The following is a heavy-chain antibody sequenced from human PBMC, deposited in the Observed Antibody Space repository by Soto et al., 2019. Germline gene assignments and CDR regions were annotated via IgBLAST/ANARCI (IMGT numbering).Heavy chain of an antibody. D-gene: IGHD6-13*01. J-gene: IGHJ4*02. V-gene: IGHV4-59*01. Sequence: SETLSLTCTVSGGSMRNYFWTWIRQPPGKGMEWIGYIHYSGTTSFFPSYNPSLRSRVTISEDTSKNQFSLKLLSVTPADTAVYFCAAVEASSRNLAPYYLDFWGQGTLVTVSS. CDR2: IHYSGTT. CDR1: GGSMRNYF. CDR3: AAVEASSRNLAPYYLDF.